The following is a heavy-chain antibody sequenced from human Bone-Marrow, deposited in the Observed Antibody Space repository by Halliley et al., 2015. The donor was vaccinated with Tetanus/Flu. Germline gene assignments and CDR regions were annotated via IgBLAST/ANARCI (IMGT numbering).Heavy chain of an antibody. V-gene: IGHV3-21*01. D-gene: IGHD6-6*01. J-gene: IGHJ4*02. CDR3: ARADSSSSPTFDY. CDR2: NSSSSTYI. Sequence: WVSFNSSSSTYIYYAESVKGRFTFSRDNAKNSLYLKMNSLRAEAPAVYCCARADSSSSPTFDYWGQGTLVTVSS.